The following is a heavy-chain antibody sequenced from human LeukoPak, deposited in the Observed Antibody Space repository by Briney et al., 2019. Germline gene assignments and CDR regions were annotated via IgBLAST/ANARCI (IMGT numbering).Heavy chain of an antibody. CDR1: GGSMTSYY. Sequence: PAETLSLTCSVSGGSMTSYYWSWIRQPPGKGLHWIGYIYYSGSTNYNPSLKSRVTISVDTSKNQFSLKLTSVTAADTAVYYCARLDCSSPSCPVGYWGQGILVTVSS. CDR3: ARLDCSSPSCPVGY. D-gene: IGHD2-2*01. J-gene: IGHJ4*02. V-gene: IGHV4-59*13. CDR2: IYYSGST.